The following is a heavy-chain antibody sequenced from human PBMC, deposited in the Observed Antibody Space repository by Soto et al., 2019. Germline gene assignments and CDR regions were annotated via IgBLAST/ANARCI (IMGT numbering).Heavy chain of an antibody. Sequence: QVQLQESGPGLVKPSQTLSLTCPVSGGSISSGGYYWSWIRQHPGKGLEWIGYIYYSGSTYYNPSLKSLVTISVDTSKNQFSLKLSSVTAADTAVYYCARGGGATMVRVFDYWGQGTLVTVSS. J-gene: IGHJ4*02. D-gene: IGHD3-10*01. CDR1: GGSISSGGYY. V-gene: IGHV4-31*01. CDR2: IYYSGST. CDR3: ARGGGATMVRVFDY.